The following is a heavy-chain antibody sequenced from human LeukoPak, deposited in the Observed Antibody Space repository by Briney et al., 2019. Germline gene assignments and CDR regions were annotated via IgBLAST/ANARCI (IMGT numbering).Heavy chain of an antibody. D-gene: IGHD3-22*01. CDR2: ISGAGGSS. CDR1: GFAFSSSS. CDR3: TKDDSSSWYDYFFDY. V-gene: IGHV3-23*01. Sequence: GGSLRLSCATSGFAFSSSSMSWVRQAPGKGLEWVSTISGAGGSSWCAEPVKGRFTISRDNSMNSVSLQMSSLRVEDTAIYYCTKDDSSSWYDYFFDYWGQGTLVTVSS. J-gene: IGHJ4*02.